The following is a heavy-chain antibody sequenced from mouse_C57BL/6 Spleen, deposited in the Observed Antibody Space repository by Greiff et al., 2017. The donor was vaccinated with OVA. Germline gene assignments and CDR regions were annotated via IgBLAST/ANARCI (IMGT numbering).Heavy chain of an antibody. CDR3: ASPFTTVGATGYFDG. J-gene: IGHJ1*03. D-gene: IGHD1-1*01. CDR2: IYPRSGNT. CDR1: GYTFTSYG. V-gene: IGHV1-81*01. Sequence: VQLQQSGAELARPGASVKLSCKASGYTFTSYGISWVKQRPGQGLEWIGAIYPRSGNTYYHEKFKGQATLTADKSSSTAYMELRSLTSEDSAVYFCASPFTTVGATGYFDGWGTGTTGTVSS.